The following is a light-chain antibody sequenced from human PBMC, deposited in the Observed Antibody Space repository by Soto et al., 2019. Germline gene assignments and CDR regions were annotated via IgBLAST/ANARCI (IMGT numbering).Light chain of an antibody. CDR1: SSKIGAGYD. J-gene: IGLJ1*01. Sequence: QSVLTQPPSVSGAPGQRVTISCTGSSSKIGAGYDVHWYQQLPGTAPKLLIYDNSNRPSGVPDRFSGSKSGTPASLAITGLEAEDEADYYCQSYDSSLSGFVFGTGTKVTVL. V-gene: IGLV1-40*01. CDR2: DNS. CDR3: QSYDSSLSGFV.